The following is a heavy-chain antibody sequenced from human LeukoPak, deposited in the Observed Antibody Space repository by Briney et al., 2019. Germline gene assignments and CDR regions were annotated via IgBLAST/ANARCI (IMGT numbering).Heavy chain of an antibody. V-gene: IGHV3-15*01. Sequence: GGSLRLSCAASGFTFSNAWMSWVRQAPGKGLEWVGRIKSKTDGGTTDYAAPVKGRFTISRDDSKNTLYLQMNSLKTEDTAVYYCTTDPSFLRFLEWLLPTTVGGINWFDPWGQGTLVTVSS. J-gene: IGHJ5*02. CDR2: IKSKTDGGTT. D-gene: IGHD3-3*01. CDR1: GFTFSNAW. CDR3: TTDPSFLRFLEWLLPTTVGGINWFDP.